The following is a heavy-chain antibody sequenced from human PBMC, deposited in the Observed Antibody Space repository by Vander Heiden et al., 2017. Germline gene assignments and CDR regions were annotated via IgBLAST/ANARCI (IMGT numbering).Heavy chain of an antibody. CDR2: IHHSGST. D-gene: IGHD3-22*01. J-gene: IGHJ5*02. V-gene: IGHV4-4*02. CDR3: ARGYCDGCSGYSWRNRFDP. CDR1: AGSINTDNR. Sequence: QVQRQESGPGLVKPSGTLSGTCVVFAGSINTDNRWTWVRQAPGKGLDWIGEIHHSGSTNYNQSLNIRGTISVDKSKNEFSMWLISVTAADKATYFCARGYCDGCSGYSWRNRFDPWGQGTLVTVSS.